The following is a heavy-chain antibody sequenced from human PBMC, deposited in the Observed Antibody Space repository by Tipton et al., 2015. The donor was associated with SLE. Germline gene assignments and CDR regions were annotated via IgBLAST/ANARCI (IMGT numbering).Heavy chain of an antibody. Sequence: LRLSCAFYGGSFSVYYWTWIRQPPGRGLEWIGEINHSGSTNYNPSLKSRVTISVDTSKNQFSLKLSSVAAADTAVYFCTRDEPAPPQVWGQGTLVTVSS. CDR1: GGSFSVYY. J-gene: IGHJ4*02. CDR3: TRDEPAPPQV. CDR2: INHSGST. V-gene: IGHV4-34*01.